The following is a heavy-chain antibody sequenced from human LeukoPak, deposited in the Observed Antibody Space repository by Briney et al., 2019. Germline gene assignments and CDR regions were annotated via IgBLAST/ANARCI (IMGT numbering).Heavy chain of an antibody. CDR3: AKDRSDNGIPYYCFDY. V-gene: IGHV3-23*01. CDR2: ISGSGGST. J-gene: IGHJ4*02. Sequence: GGSLRLSCAASGFTFSSYAMSWVRQAPGKGLEWVSVISGSGGSTHYADSVKGRFTISRDNSKNTVYLQMNSLRAEDTAVYYCAKDRSDNGIPYYCFDYWGQGTLVTVSS. CDR1: GFTFSSYA. D-gene: IGHD3-10*01.